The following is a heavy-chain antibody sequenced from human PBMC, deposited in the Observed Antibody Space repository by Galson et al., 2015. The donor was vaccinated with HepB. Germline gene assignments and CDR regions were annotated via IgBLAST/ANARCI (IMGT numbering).Heavy chain of an antibody. CDR1: GDSISSGAYY. J-gene: IGHJ4*02. CDR2: IYYSGST. V-gene: IGHV4-31*03. Sequence: LSLTCTVSGDSISSGAYYWSWIRQHPGKGLEWIGYIYYSGSTNYNPSLKSRFTISVDTSKNQFSLKLSSVTAADTAVYYCARAAGSQYFDYWGQGTLVTVSS. CDR3: ARAAGSQYFDY. D-gene: IGHD6-13*01.